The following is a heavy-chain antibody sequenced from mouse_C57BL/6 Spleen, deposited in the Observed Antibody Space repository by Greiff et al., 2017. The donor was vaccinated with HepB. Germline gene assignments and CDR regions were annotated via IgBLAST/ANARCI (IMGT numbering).Heavy chain of an antibody. Sequence: VQLQQPGAELVKPGASVKMSCKASGYTFTSYWITWVKQRPGQGLEWIGDIYPGSGSTNYNEKLKSKSTLTVDTSSSTAYMQLSSLTSEDSAVYYCARRRDGRSDYWGQGTTLTVSS. CDR2: IYPGSGST. D-gene: IGHD3-3*01. CDR3: ARRRDGRSDY. J-gene: IGHJ2*01. CDR1: GYTFTSYW. V-gene: IGHV1-55*01.